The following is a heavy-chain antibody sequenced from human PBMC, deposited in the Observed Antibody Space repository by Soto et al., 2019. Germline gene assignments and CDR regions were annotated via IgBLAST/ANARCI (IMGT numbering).Heavy chain of an antibody. CDR2: IYYSGST. CDR3: ARDHLRSGQVDY. Sequence: SETLSLTCTVSGGSISSGGYYWSWIRQHPGKGLEWIGYIYYSGSTYYNPSLKSRVTISVDTSKNQFSLKLSSVTAADTAVYYCARDHLRSGQVDYWGQGTLVTVSS. J-gene: IGHJ4*02. V-gene: IGHV4-31*03. CDR1: GGSISSGGYY. D-gene: IGHD5-12*01.